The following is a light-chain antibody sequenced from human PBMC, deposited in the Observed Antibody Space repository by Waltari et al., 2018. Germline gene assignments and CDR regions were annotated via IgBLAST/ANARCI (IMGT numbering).Light chain of an antibody. Sequence: DIQMTQSPSSLSASVGDRVTITCRASQRISSYLNWYQQKPGKAPKLLIYAASSLQSGVPSRFSGSGSVTYFTLTITTLQPEDSATYYCQQSYSPLTFGGGTKVEIK. CDR1: QRISSY. CDR3: QQSYSPLT. V-gene: IGKV1-39*01. J-gene: IGKJ4*01. CDR2: AAS.